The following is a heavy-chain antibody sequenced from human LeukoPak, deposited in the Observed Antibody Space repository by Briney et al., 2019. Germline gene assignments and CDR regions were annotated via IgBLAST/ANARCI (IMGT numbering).Heavy chain of an antibody. CDR3: AKMKGHPLPKYYMDV. Sequence: GGSLRLSCAASGFTFSGFAMTWVGRTPGKGLEWVPGISGSGDNTLYADSVKGRFTISRDNSKNTLYLEMNSLRAEDTAIYYCAKMKGHPLPKYYMDVWGQGTTVTVSS. J-gene: IGHJ6*01. D-gene: IGHD1-26*01. V-gene: IGHV3-23*01. CDR1: GFTFSGFA. CDR2: ISGSGDNT.